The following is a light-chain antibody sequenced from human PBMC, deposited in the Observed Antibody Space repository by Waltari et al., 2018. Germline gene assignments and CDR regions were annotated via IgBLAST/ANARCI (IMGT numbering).Light chain of an antibody. J-gene: IGLJ3*02. V-gene: IGLV6-57*03. CDR1: SGSIASNY. CDR2: EDS. CDR3: QSYDGSNPVV. Sequence: FLLTQPHSVSASPGKTVTISCTRTSGSIASNYVQWSPQRPGSAPTTVIFEDSQRPSGVPDRFSGSVDISSNSASLTISGLETEDEADYYCQSYDGSNPVVFGGGTKLTVL.